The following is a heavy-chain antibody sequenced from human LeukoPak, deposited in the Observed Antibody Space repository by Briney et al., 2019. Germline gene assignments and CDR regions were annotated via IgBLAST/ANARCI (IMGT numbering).Heavy chain of an antibody. CDR2: IYDPGSTTY. D-gene: IGHD1-26*01. CDR1: GASISSHY. V-gene: IGHV4-59*11. Sequence: PSETLSLTCTVSGASISSHYWSWLRQSPGKGLEWIGFIYDPGSTTYNYNPSLKSRVSMSVDTSKNQFSLRLTSVTAADTAVYYCARGGQWGLLEYWGQGTLVTVSS. CDR3: ARGGQWGLLEY. J-gene: IGHJ4*02.